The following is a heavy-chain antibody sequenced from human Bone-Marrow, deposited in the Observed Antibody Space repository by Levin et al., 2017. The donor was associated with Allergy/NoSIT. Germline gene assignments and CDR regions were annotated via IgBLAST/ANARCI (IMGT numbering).Heavy chain of an antibody. Sequence: SETLSLTCTVSGGSLRSPSYYWTWFRQHPETGLEWIGNVYYSGSTYYSPSLRSRVTISVDTSKNQFSLKLRSVTAADTAVYFCARNWDESHNGNGNYFDSWGQGALVTVSS. CDR1: GGSLRSPSYY. CDR3: ARNWDESHNGNGNYFDS. J-gene: IGHJ4*02. CDR2: VYYSGST. V-gene: IGHV4-31*03. D-gene: IGHD1-1*01.